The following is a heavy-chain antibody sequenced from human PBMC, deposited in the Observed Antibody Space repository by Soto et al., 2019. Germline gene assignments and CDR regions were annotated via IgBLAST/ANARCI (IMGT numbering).Heavy chain of an antibody. CDR3: AGSSGWIHSH. CDR1: GITFSSLY. D-gene: IGHD5-12*01. CDR2: IKQDGREQ. V-gene: IGHV3-7*03. J-gene: IGHJ4*02. Sequence: HPGGSLRLSCEGFGITFSSLYMHWVRQAPGKGLEWVANIKQDGREQFYVDSVKGRFTISRDNAKNSVYLQMGSLRPEDTAVYYCAGSSGWIHSHWGRGTLVTVSS.